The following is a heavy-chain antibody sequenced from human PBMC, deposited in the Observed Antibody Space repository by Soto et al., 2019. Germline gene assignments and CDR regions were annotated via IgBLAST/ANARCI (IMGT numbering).Heavy chain of an antibody. CDR1: GVSIHNSHSF. J-gene: IGHJ5*01. CDR3: GRVIEGATRHTDFGS. V-gene: IGHV4-39*01. Sequence: SETLSLTCAVSGVSIHNSHSFWAWIRQPPGKGLEFIGSVYYSGGANYNPSLKSRVTISVDTSKNQFSLTLNSVTAADTAVYHCGRVIEGATRHTDFGSWGQGTLVTVSS. D-gene: IGHD3-22*01. CDR2: VYYSGGA.